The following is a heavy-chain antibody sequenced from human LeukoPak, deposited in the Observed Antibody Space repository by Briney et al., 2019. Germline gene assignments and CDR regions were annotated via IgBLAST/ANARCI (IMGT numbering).Heavy chain of an antibody. Sequence: PGGSLRLSCAASGFTFSNYGMHWVRQAPGKGLEWVAVIWYDGSNKYYADSVKGRFTVSRDNSKNTLYLQMNSLRAEDTAVYYCAREGSGYSGYALDYWGQGTLVTVSS. CDR3: AREGSGYSGYALDY. D-gene: IGHD5-12*01. CDR1: GFTFSNYG. J-gene: IGHJ4*02. CDR2: IWYDGSNK. V-gene: IGHV3-33*01.